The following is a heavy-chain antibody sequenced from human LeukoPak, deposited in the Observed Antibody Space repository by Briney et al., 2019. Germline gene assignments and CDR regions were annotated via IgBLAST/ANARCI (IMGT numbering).Heavy chain of an antibody. CDR2: IYSGGST. Sequence: PGGSLRLSCAASGFTVSSNYMSWIRQAPGKGLEWVSVIYSGGSTYYADSVKGRFTISRDNSKNTLYLQMNSLRAEDTAVYYCARGLSSGWYRDYYDSSGYLALDYWGQRTLVTVSS. D-gene: IGHD3-22*01. CDR3: ARGLSSGWYRDYYDSSGYLALDY. J-gene: IGHJ4*02. CDR1: GFTVSSNY. V-gene: IGHV3-66*01.